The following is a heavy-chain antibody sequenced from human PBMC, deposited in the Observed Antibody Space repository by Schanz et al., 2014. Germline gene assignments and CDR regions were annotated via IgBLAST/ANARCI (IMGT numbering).Heavy chain of an antibody. CDR2: VIPILDKT. CDR3: AKVDRTRFNAMDV. J-gene: IGHJ6*02. Sequence: VQLVQSGAGAKKPGSSVKVSCKASRGTFSSSTLTWVRQAPGQDLEWMGRVIPILDKTNYAQKFQGRVTMTADKATSTVYVEVICLRSEDTAVYYCAKVDRTRFNAMDVWGQGTTVTVSS. CDR1: RGTFSSST. D-gene: IGHD3-3*01. V-gene: IGHV1-69*04.